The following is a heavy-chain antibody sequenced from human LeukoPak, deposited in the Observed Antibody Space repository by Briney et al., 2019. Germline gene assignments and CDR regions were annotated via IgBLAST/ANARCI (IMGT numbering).Heavy chain of an antibody. CDR2: IYYSGST. Sequence: PSETLSLTCTVSGGSISSGGYYWTWIRQHPGKGLEWIGYIYYSGSTYYNPSLKSRVTISVDTSKNQFSLKLSSVTAADTAVYYCARDQQYCSSTSCYDWFDPWGQGTLVTVSS. CDR3: ARDQQYCSSTSCYDWFDP. D-gene: IGHD2-2*01. V-gene: IGHV4-31*03. CDR1: GGSISSGGYY. J-gene: IGHJ5*02.